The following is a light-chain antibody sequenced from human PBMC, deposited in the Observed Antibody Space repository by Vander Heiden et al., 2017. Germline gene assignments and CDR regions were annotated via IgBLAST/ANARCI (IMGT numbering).Light chain of an antibody. CDR2: DVN. J-gene: IGLJ2*01. CDR3: SSYTASTTVV. Sequence: QSALPQPASVSGSPGPSLTLSCTGTSSDVGAYNYVSWYQQHPGKAPKVMIYDVNTRPSGVSYRFSGSKSAYTASLTISGLQAEDEADYYCSSYTASTTVVFGGGTKLTVL. CDR1: SSDVGAYNY. V-gene: IGLV2-14*01.